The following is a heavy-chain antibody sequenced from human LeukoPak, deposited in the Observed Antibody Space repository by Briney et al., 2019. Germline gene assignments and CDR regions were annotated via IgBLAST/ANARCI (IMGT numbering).Heavy chain of an antibody. V-gene: IGHV5-51*01. CDR2: IYLGDSDT. D-gene: IGHD3-22*01. CDR1: GYSFTSYW. CDR3: ARQYYYDSSGYSSPPSFDI. Sequence: GESLKISCKGSGYSFTSYWIGWVRQMPGKGLEWMGIIYLGDSDTRYSPSFQGQVTISADKSISTAYLQWSSLKASDTAMYYCARQYYYDSSGYSSPPSFDIWGQGTMVTVSS. J-gene: IGHJ3*02.